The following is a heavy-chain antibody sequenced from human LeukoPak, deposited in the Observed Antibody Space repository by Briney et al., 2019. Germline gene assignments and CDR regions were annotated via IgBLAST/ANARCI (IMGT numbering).Heavy chain of an antibody. Sequence: GGSLRLSCAVSAFTFSDYYMSWIRQAPGKGLEWVSSISSSGSTIYYADSVRGRFTISRDNAKNSLYLQMNSLRAEDTAVYYCARDRQSRYGMDVWGQGATVTVSS. CDR3: ARDRQSRYGMDV. D-gene: IGHD2/OR15-2a*01. J-gene: IGHJ6*02. CDR2: ISSSGSTI. CDR1: AFTFSDYY. V-gene: IGHV3-11*01.